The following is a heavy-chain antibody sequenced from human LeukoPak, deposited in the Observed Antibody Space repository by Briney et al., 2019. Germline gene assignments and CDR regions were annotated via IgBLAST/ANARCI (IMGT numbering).Heavy chain of an antibody. CDR2: ISGSVGST. J-gene: IGHJ4*02. Sequence: PGGSLRLSRAASGFTFSSYAMSWVRQAPGKGLEWVSAISGSVGSTYYADSVKGRFTISRDNSKNTLYLQMNSLRAEDTAVYYCARSRRRAVAGTWDYWGQGTLVTVSS. CDR3: ARSRRRAVAGTWDY. V-gene: IGHV3-23*01. D-gene: IGHD6-19*01. CDR1: GFTFSSYA.